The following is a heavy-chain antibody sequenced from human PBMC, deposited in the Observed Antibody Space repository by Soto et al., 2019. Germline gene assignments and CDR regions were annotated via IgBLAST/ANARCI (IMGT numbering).Heavy chain of an antibody. CDR3: ARGRLGRLGVYGSTIRYRPGRWFDP. Sequence: SETLSLTCAVYGGSFSGYYWSWIRQPPGKGLEWIGEINHSGSTNYNSSLKSRVTISVDTSKNQFSLKLSSVTAADTAVYYCARGRLGRLGVYGSTIRYRPGRWFDPWGQGTLVTVSS. D-gene: IGHD2-2*01. CDR1: GGSFSGYY. V-gene: IGHV4-34*01. CDR2: INHSGST. J-gene: IGHJ5*02.